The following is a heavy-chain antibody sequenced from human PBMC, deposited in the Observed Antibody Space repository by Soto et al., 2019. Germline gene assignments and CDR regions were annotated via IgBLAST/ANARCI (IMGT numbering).Heavy chain of an antibody. Sequence: GGSLRLSCAASGFTFNSYWMHWVRQAPGKGLVWVSRINSEESITDYADSVKGRFTISRDNAKNMLYLQMNSLRAEDTAVYYCARDFGPTIAARVPFDYWGQGILVTVSS. V-gene: IGHV3-74*01. D-gene: IGHD6-6*01. CDR3: ARDFGPTIAARVPFDY. J-gene: IGHJ4*02. CDR1: GFTFNSYW. CDR2: INSEESIT.